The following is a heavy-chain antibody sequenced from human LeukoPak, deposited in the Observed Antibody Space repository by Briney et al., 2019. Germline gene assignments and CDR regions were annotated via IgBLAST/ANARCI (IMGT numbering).Heavy chain of an antibody. V-gene: IGHV1-8*02. CDR1: GYTFTSYY. Sequence: ASVKVSCKASGYTFTSYYMHWVRQAPGQGLEWMGYMNPNSGNTGYAQNLQGRVTMTRNTSISTAYMELSSLRSEDTAVYYCTRGNIYYYGMDVWGQGTTVTVS. J-gene: IGHJ6*02. CDR3: TRGNIYYYGMDV. CDR2: MNPNSGNT.